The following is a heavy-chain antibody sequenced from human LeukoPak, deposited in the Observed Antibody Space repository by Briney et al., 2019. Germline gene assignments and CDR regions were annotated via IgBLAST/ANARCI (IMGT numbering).Heavy chain of an antibody. J-gene: IGHJ4*02. CDR2: ISSSSSYI. D-gene: IGHD2-15*01. CDR1: GFTFSSYS. Sequence: PGGSLRPSCAASGFTFSSYSMNWVRQAPGKGLEWVSSISSSSSYIYYADSVKGRFTISRDNAKNSLYLQMNSLRAEDTAVYYCARAEDIVVVVAATPGDYWGQGTLVTVSS. V-gene: IGHV3-21*01. CDR3: ARAEDIVVVVAATPGDY.